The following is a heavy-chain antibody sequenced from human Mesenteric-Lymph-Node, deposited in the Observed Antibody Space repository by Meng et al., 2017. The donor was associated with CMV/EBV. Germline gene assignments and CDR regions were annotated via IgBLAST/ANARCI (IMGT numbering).Heavy chain of an antibody. J-gene: IGHJ3*02. CDR1: GFTLSSYG. CDR2: IRYDGSNK. Sequence: GESLKISYAASGFTLSSYGMHWVRQAPGKGLEWVAFIRYDGSNKYYADSVTGRFSISKDISKNTLYLQMNSLRPEDTSVYYCAKVAGFGDFEAFDIWGQGTMVTVSS. D-gene: IGHD4-17*01. V-gene: IGHV3-30*02. CDR3: AKVAGFGDFEAFDI.